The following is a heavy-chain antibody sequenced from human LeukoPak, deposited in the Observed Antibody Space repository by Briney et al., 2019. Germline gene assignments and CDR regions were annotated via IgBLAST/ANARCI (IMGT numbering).Heavy chain of an antibody. CDR3: ARRVGSGTYLYFFDF. V-gene: IGHV1-18*01. Sequence: ASVKVSCKTSGYTFSHYGISWVRQAPGQGLEWMGWIGPYNGNTNFAQSLRDRVTMTTDTSTSTAYMELTGLRSDDTAVYYCARRVGSGTYLYFFDFWGQGTLVTVSS. D-gene: IGHD1-26*01. CDR1: GYTFSHYG. J-gene: IGHJ4*02. CDR2: IGPYNGNT.